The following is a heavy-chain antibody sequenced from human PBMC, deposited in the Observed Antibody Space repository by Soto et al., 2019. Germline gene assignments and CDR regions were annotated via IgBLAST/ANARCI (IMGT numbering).Heavy chain of an antibody. V-gene: IGHV3-23*01. CDR1: GFTFSSYA. CDR3: ARERWFGELSSNYFDY. J-gene: IGHJ4*02. CDR2: ISGSGGST. Sequence: GGSLRLSCAASGFTFSSYAMSWVRQAPGKGLEWVSAISGSGGSTYYADSVKGRFTISRDNSKNTLYLQMNSLRAEDTAVYYCARERWFGELSSNYFDYWGQGTLVTVSS. D-gene: IGHD3-10*01.